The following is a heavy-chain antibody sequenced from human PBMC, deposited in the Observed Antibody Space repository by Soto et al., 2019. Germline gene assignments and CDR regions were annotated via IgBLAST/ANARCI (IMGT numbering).Heavy chain of an antibody. J-gene: IGHJ6*02. CDR3: ARPRGGGGYYYGMDV. Sequence: GESLKISCKGFGYSFTSYWVAWVRQMPGKGPEWMGIIYPGDSGTRYSPSFQGQVTFSADKSISTVYLQWSSLKASDTAMYYCARPRGGGGYYYGMDVWGQGTTVTVSS. CDR2: IYPGDSGT. D-gene: IGHD2-21*01. V-gene: IGHV5-51*01. CDR1: GYSFTSYW.